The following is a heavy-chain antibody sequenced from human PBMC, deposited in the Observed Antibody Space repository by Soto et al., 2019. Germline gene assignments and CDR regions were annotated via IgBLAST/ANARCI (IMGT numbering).Heavy chain of an antibody. Sequence: PGGSLRLSCAASGFAFRTFGMNWVSQALGKRPEWVSYISSDSSTINYAGSVKGRFTISRDNAKNSLYLQMTNMDPVDTATYYCTHRADMGGNSWLPGHWGQGILVTVSS. CDR1: GFAFRTFG. CDR3: THRADMGGNSWLPGH. J-gene: IGHJ4*02. V-gene: IGHV3-48*01. D-gene: IGHD6-13*01. CDR2: ISSDSSTI.